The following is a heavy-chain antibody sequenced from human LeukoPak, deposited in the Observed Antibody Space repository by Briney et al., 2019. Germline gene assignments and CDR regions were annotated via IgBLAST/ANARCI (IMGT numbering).Heavy chain of an antibody. V-gene: IGHV1-18*01. CDR1: GYTFTSYD. D-gene: IGHD2-2*01. CDR3: ARASTVVPAAVDY. Sequence: ASVKVSCKASGYTFTSYDINWVRQAPGQGLEWMGWISGNNGNTNYAQKLQGRVTMTTDTSTSTAYMELRSLRSDDTAVYYCARASTVVPAAVDYWGQGTLVTVSS. J-gene: IGHJ4*02. CDR2: ISGNNGNT.